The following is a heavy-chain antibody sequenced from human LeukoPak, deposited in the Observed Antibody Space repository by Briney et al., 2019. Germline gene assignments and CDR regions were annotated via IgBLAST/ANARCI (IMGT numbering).Heavy chain of an antibody. CDR3: ARGESYTSSGYYY. CDR2: FMPIFGTA. V-gene: IGHV1-69*05. J-gene: IGHJ4*02. Sequence: SVKVSCKASGGTFSNYAISWVRQAPGQGLKWMGRFMPIFGTAIHAQKFQGRVTITTDESTTTAYVELSSLKSEDTAVYYCARGESYTSSGYYYWGQGTLVTVSS. CDR1: GGTFSNYA. D-gene: IGHD3-22*01.